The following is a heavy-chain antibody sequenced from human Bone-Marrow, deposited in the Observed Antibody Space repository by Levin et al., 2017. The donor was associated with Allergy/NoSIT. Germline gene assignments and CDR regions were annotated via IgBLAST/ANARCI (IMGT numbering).Heavy chain of an antibody. Sequence: SVKVSCKASGGTFSSYAISWVRQAPGQGLEWMGGIIPIFGTANYAQKFQGRVTITADESTSTAYMELSSLRSEDTAVYYCARVEYCSGGSCYSGPYYYYYYGMDVWGQGTTVTVSS. J-gene: IGHJ6*02. D-gene: IGHD2-15*01. CDR3: ARVEYCSGGSCYSGPYYYYYYGMDV. CDR1: GGTFSSYA. V-gene: IGHV1-69*13. CDR2: IIPIFGTA.